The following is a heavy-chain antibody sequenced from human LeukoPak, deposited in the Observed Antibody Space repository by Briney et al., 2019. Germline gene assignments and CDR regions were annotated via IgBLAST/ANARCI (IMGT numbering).Heavy chain of an antibody. CDR1: GFTFSSYW. CDR3: ARDATANFDY. Sequence: GGSLRLSCAASGFTFSSYWMHWVREAPGNGLVWVSRINSDVSSTSYAASVKGRFTISRDKPRNTLYLQMNSLSAEDTAVYYCARDATANFDYWGQGTLVTVSS. CDR2: INSDVSST. J-gene: IGHJ4*02. V-gene: IGHV3-74*01. D-gene: IGHD2-15*01.